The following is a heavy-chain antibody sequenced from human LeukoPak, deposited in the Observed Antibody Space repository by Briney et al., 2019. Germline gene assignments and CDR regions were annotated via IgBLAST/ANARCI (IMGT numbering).Heavy chain of an antibody. D-gene: IGHD4-23*01. CDR2: ISGGGGNT. J-gene: IGHJ4*02. V-gene: IGHV3-23*01. CDR1: GLTFSNYA. CDR3: AKGRYGGESGYFDY. Sequence: GGSLRLSCAASGLTFSNYAMSWVRQAPGEGLQWVSAISGGGGNTYNADSVKGRFTISRDNSKNALYLQMNSLRAEDTAVYYCAKGRYGGESGYFDYWGQGTLVTVSS.